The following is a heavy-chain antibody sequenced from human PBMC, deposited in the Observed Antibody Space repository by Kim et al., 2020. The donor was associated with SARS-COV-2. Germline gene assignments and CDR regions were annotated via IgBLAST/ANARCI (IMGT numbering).Heavy chain of an antibody. D-gene: IGHD3-16*01. V-gene: IGHV3-74*01. J-gene: IGHJ4*02. CDR2: VNSDGSST. Sequence: GGSLRLSCVASGFTFSSYWMHWVRQAPGKGQMWVSRVNSDGSSTTYPDSVKGRLTISRDNARNTLYLQMNSLRAEDTAVYYCASLSTGYVWDKFDYWGQG. CDR3: ASLSTGYVWDKFDY. CDR1: GFTFSSYW.